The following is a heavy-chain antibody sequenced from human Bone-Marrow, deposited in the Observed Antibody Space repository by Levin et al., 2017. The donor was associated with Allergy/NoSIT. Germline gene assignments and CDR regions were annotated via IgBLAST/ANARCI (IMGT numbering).Heavy chain of an antibody. CDR2: ISEDASET. D-gene: IGHD6-13*01. J-gene: IGHJ4*02. V-gene: IGHV3-30*03. CDR1: GFTFSGYG. Sequence: GGSLRLSCAASGFTFSGYGMHWVRQAPGKGLEWVAVISEDASETYYAESVKGRFTVSRDNSKTTLYLQMNSLRPEDTAVYYCARDDSSSWYGGFNYWGQGALVTVSS. CDR3: ARDDSSSWYGGFNY.